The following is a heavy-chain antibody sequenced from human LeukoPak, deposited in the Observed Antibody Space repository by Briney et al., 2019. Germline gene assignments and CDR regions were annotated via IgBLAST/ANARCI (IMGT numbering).Heavy chain of an antibody. Sequence: GGSLRLSCAASGFTFSNAWMSWVRQAPGKGLEWVGRIKTKTDGGTTDYAAPVKGRFTISRDNSKNTLYLQMNSLRAEDTAVYYCARDLLLGASYYYYGMDVWGQGTTVTVSS. CDR2: IKTKTDGGTT. V-gene: IGHV3-15*01. D-gene: IGHD3-10*01. CDR1: GFTFSNAW. CDR3: ARDLLLGASYYYYGMDV. J-gene: IGHJ6*02.